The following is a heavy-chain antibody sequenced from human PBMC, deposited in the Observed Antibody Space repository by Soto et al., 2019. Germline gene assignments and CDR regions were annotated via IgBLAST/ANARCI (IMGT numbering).Heavy chain of an antibody. Sequence: PGGSLRLSCTASGFTFGDYAMSWFRQAPGKGLEWVGFIRSKAYGGATEYAASVKGRFTISRDDSKSIAYLQMNSLKTEDTAVYYCNVLAVTALTEIDDFWGQGTLVTVSS. CDR3: NVLAVTALTEIDDF. D-gene: IGHD6-19*01. J-gene: IGHJ4*02. CDR1: GFTFGDYA. CDR2: IRSKAYGGAT. V-gene: IGHV3-49*03.